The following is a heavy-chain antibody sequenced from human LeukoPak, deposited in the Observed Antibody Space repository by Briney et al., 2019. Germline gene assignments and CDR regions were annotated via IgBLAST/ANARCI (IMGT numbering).Heavy chain of an antibody. Sequence: SETLSLTCTVSGGSISSSSYYWGWIRQPPGKGLEWIGSIYYSGSTYYNPSLKSRVTISVDTSKNQFSLKLSSVTAADTAVYYCATSGGSRQGYGMDVWGQGTTVTVSS. CDR2: IYYSGST. V-gene: IGHV4-39*07. D-gene: IGHD3-16*01. CDR1: GGSISSSSYY. CDR3: ATSGGSRQGYGMDV. J-gene: IGHJ6*02.